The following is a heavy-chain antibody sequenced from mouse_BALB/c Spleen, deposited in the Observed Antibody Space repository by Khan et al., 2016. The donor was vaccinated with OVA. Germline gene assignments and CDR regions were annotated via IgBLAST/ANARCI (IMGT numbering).Heavy chain of an antibody. CDR3: AIAYYRYDGYYAMDY. CDR2: IWGGGGT. V-gene: IGHV2-6-4*01. J-gene: IGHJ4*01. CDR1: GFSLSRYN. Sequence: QVQLQQSGPGLVAPSQSLSITCTVSGFSLSRYNIHWVRQPPGKGLEWLGMIWGGGGTDYNSTLKIRLSISKDNSKSQVFLKMNSLQTDDTAMYYCAIAYYRYDGYYAMDYWGQGTSVTVSS. D-gene: IGHD2-14*01.